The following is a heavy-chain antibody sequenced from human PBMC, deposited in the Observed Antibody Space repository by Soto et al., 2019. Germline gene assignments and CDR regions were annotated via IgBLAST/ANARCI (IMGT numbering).Heavy chain of an antibody. CDR2: IFPLLAMV. CDR3: AKVYGACFKS. V-gene: IGHV1-69*04. Sequence: QVHLVQYGAEMKKPGSSVKVSCKVSGGDLTNSGISWVRQAPGQGLEWMGGIFPLLAMVDYSQKFQGRVTITADESTNTAYMDLGSLKSDDTAVYYCAKVYGACFKSWGQGTLVIVSS. D-gene: IGHD1-26*01. J-gene: IGHJ4*02. CDR1: GGDLTNSG.